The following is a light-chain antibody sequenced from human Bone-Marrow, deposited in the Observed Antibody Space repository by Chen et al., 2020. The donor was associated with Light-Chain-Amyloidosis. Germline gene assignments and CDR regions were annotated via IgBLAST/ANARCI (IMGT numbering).Light chain of an antibody. CDR1: QSVLYSSNNKNY. CDR2: WAS. CDR3: QQYYSTPRT. Sequence: DIVMTQSPDSLAVSLGERATINCKSSQSVLYSSNNKNYLAWYQQKPGQPPKLLISWASTRESGVPDRFSGSGSGTDFTLTISSLQAEDVAVYYCQQYYSTPRTFGPGTKLEIK. V-gene: IGKV4-1*01. J-gene: IGKJ2*01.